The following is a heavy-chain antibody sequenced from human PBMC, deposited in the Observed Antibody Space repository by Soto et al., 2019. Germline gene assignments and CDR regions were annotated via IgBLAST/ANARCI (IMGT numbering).Heavy chain of an antibody. CDR3: ARSVEGHFDY. CDR1: GFRFSIYS. V-gene: IGHV3-48*02. J-gene: IGHJ4*02. D-gene: IGHD6-19*01. Sequence: EVQLVESGGGLVRPGGSLRLSGAASGFRFSIYSMNWVRQAPGKGLEWSAYITGDTNRIKYADSVKGRFTISRDNAKNSVYLQMNSLRDEDTAVYYYARSVEGHFDYWGQGTVVTVSS. CDR2: ITGDTNRI.